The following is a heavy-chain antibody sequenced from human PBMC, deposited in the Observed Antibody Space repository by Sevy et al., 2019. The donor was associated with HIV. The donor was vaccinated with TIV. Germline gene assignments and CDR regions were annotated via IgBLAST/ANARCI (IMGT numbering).Heavy chain of an antibody. Sequence: SETLSLTCTVSGVSIRGGAYYWGWIRQPPGKGLEWIGSISYTGSTYYNPSLKSRVTISVDTSKNQFSLKLTSVTAADTAVYYCARRGDNNWFDPWGQGTLVTVSS. D-gene: IGHD2-15*01. J-gene: IGHJ5*02. CDR1: GVSIRGGAYY. V-gene: IGHV4-39*01. CDR3: ARRGDNNWFDP. CDR2: ISYTGST.